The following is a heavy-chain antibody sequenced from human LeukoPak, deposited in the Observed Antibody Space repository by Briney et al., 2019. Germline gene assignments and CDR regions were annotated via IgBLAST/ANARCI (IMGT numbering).Heavy chain of an antibody. V-gene: IGHV1-2*02. J-gene: IGHJ4*02. D-gene: IGHD1-1*01. CDR1: GYTFTGYY. Sequence: ASVKVSFKASGYTFTGYYMHLVRQAPGQGLEWMGWINPNSGGTNYAQKFQGRVTMTRDTSISTAYMELSRLRSDDTAVYYCARARIELEPTPFDYWGQGTLVTISS. CDR3: ARARIELEPTPFDY. CDR2: INPNSGGT.